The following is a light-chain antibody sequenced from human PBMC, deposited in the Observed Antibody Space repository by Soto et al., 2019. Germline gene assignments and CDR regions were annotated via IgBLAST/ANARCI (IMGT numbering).Light chain of an antibody. CDR2: GAS. V-gene: IGKV3-20*01. CDR1: QSVSSY. Sequence: EIVLTQSPATLSLSPGERATLSCRASQSVSSYLAWYQQKPGQAPRLLIYGASNRATGIPDRFSGSGSGTDFTLTIRRLEPEDSALYFCQQYRPSPAISFGQGTRLEIK. CDR3: QQYRPSPAIS. J-gene: IGKJ5*01.